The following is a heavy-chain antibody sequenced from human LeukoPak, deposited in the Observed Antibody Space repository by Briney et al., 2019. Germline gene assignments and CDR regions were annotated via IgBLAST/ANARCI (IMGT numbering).Heavy chain of an antibody. D-gene: IGHD4-11*01. V-gene: IGHV1-46*01. J-gene: IGHJ6*02. CDR1: GYTFTSYY. CDR3: ASQVFTVTDYYYGMDV. CDR2: INPSGGST. Sequence: ASVKVSCKSSGYTFTSYYMHWVRQAPGQGLEWMGIINPSGGSTSYAQKFQGRVTMTMDTSTSTVYMELSSLRSEDTAVYYCASQVFTVTDYYYGMDVWGQGTTVTVSS.